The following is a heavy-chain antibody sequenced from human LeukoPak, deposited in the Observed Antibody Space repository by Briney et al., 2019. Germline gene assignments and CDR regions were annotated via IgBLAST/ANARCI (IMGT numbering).Heavy chain of an antibody. J-gene: IGHJ6*02. CDR2: ISSSSSYI. CDR1: GFTFSSYS. CDR3: ASDLPSPRPPYYSGMAV. V-gene: IGHV3-21*01. D-gene: IGHD6-6*01. Sequence: GGSLRLSCAASGFTFSSYSMNWVRQAPGKGLEWVSSISSSSSYIYYADSVKGRFTISRDNAKNSMYLQMNSLRAEDTAVYSCASDLPSPRPPYYSGMAVWGQGTTVTVSS.